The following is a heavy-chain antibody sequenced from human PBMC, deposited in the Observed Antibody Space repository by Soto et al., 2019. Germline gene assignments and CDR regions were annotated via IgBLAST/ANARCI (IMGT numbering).Heavy chain of an antibody. J-gene: IGHJ4*02. D-gene: IGHD6-19*01. Sequence: GESLKISFKGSGYSFTSDWIAWVRQMPGKGLEWMGIIYLSDSDTRYSPSFQGRVTISADKSISTAYLQWSSLKASDTAMYYCARYSSGWPYYFDYWGQGTLVTVSS. CDR1: GYSFTSDW. CDR2: IYLSDSDT. CDR3: ARYSSGWPYYFDY. V-gene: IGHV5-51*01.